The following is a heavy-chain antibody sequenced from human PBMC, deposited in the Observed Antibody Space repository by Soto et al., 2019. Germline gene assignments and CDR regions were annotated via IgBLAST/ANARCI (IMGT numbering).Heavy chain of an antibody. D-gene: IGHD1-1*01. J-gene: IGHJ6*02. CDR2: IIPIFGTA. Sequence: QVQLVQSGAEVKKPGSSVKVSCKASGGTFSSYAISWVRQAPGQVLEWMGGIIPIFGTANYAQKFQGRVKITADESPSTAYMELSSLRSEDTAVYYCARGRVRWNAGTNYYCMDVWGQGTTVTVSS. CDR3: ARGRVRWNAGTNYYCMDV. V-gene: IGHV1-69*12. CDR1: GGTFSSYA.